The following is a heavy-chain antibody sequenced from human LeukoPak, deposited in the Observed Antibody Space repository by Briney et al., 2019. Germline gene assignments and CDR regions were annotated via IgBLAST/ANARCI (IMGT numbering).Heavy chain of an antibody. D-gene: IGHD3-9*01. CDR1: GGSISSYY. J-gene: IGHJ4*02. V-gene: IGHV4-59*08. Sequence: SETLSLTCTVSGGSISSYYWSWIWQPPGKGLEWIGYIYYSGSTNYNPSLKSRVTISVDTSKNQSSLRLNSVTAADTALYYCTRGSYDVLTGFSTLGEYWGQGILVIVSS. CDR3: TRGSYDVLTGFSTLGEY. CDR2: IYYSGST.